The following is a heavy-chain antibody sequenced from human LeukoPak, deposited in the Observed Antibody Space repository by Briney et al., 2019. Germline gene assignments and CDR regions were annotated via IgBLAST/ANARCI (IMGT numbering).Heavy chain of an antibody. CDR3: ARDRGAAAGRKSDAFDI. D-gene: IGHD6-13*01. Sequence: PGGSLRLSCAASGFTVSSNYTSWVRQAPGKGLEWVSVIYSGGSTYYADSVKGRFTISRDNSKNTLYLQMNSLRAEDTAVYYCARDRGAAAGRKSDAFDIWGQGTMVTVSS. CDR2: IYSGGST. CDR1: GFTVSSNY. V-gene: IGHV3-53*01. J-gene: IGHJ3*02.